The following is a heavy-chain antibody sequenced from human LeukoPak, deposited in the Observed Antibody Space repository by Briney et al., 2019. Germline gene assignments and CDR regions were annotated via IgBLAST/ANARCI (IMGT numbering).Heavy chain of an antibody. CDR3: ARGLVHDTSGYYSDY. Sequence: GGSLRLSCAASGFTFSAFWMHWVRQAPGEGLVWVSRINSDDSRTAYADSVKGRFTISRDNAKNTLYLQMNSLRAEDTAVYCCARGLVHDTSGYYSDYWGQGTLVTVSS. D-gene: IGHD3-22*01. CDR2: INSDDSRT. V-gene: IGHV3-74*01. CDR1: GFTFSAFW. J-gene: IGHJ4*02.